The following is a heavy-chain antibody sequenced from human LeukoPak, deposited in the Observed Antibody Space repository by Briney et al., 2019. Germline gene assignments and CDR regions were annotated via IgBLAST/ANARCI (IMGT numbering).Heavy chain of an antibody. Sequence: GGSLRLSCAASGFTFSTYSMHWVRQAPGKGLEWVALISYDGTNKYYADSVKGRFTISRDNSKNTLYLQMNSLRAEDTAVYYCAKDFWVNSGSYSYYFDYWGQGTLVTVSS. CDR2: ISYDGTNK. J-gene: IGHJ4*02. V-gene: IGHV3-30-3*01. D-gene: IGHD1-26*01. CDR1: GFTFSTYS. CDR3: AKDFWVNSGSYSYYFDY.